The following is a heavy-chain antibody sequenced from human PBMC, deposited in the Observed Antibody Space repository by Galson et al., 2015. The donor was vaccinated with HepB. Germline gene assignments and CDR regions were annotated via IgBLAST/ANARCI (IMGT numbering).Heavy chain of an antibody. CDR3: ARASGYYSSSHFDY. CDR2: VNHSGST. D-gene: IGHD6-6*01. V-gene: IGHV4-34*01. Sequence: SETLSLTCAVYGGSFSGYYWSWIRQPPGKGLEWIGEVNHSGSTNYNPSLKSRVTISVDTSKNQFSLKLSSVTAADTAVYYCARASGYYSSSHFDYWGQGTLVTVSS. CDR1: GGSFSGYY. J-gene: IGHJ4*02.